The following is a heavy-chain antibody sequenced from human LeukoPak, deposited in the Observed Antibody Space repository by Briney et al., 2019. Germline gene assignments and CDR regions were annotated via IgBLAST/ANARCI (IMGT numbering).Heavy chain of an antibody. Sequence: SETLSLTCAVSGYSIRSGDYWGWIRQSPGKGLEWIGSIYHSGSTHYNPSLKSRVTISVDTSKNQFSLMLSSVAAADTAVYYCARNRSVTTTPGFDHWGQGTLVTVSS. V-gene: IGHV4-38-2*01. CDR1: GYSIRSGDY. CDR2: IYHSGST. J-gene: IGHJ4*02. D-gene: IGHD4-17*01. CDR3: ARNRSVTTTPGFDH.